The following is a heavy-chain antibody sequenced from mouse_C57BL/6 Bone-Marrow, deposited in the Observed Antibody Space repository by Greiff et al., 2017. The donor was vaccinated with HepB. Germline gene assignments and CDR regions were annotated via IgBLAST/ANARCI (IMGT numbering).Heavy chain of an antibody. CDR2: INPNYGTT. Sequence: VHVKQSGPELVKPGASVKISCKASGYSFTDYNMNWVKQSNGKSLEWIGVINPNYGTTSYNQKFKGKATLTVDQSSSTAYMQLNSLTSEDSAVYYCARLYYYGSSYWYFDVWGTGTTVTVSS. CDR1: GYSFTDYN. J-gene: IGHJ1*03. V-gene: IGHV1-39*01. D-gene: IGHD1-1*01. CDR3: ARLYYYGSSYWYFDV.